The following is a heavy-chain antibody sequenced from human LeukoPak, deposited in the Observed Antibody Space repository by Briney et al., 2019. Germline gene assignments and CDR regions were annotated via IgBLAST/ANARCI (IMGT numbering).Heavy chain of an antibody. CDR1: GYTFTSYD. V-gene: IGHV1-8*01. CDR3: ARVRGYSYGPHGMDV. CDR2: MNPNSGNT. J-gene: IGHJ6*02. Sequence: GASVKVSCKASGYTFTSYDINWVRQATGQGLEWMGWMNPNSGNTGYAQKFQGGVTMTRNTSISTAYMELSSLRSEDTAVYYCARVRGYSYGPHGMDVWGQGTTVTVSS. D-gene: IGHD5-18*01.